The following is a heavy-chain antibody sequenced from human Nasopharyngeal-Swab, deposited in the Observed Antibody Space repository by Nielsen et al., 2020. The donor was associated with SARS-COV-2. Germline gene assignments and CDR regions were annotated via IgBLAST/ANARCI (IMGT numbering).Heavy chain of an antibody. D-gene: IGHD6-13*01. CDR3: ARDHPRIAAVSYYYYGMDV. Sequence: ASVKVSCKASGYTFTSYGISWVRQAPGQGLEWMGWISAYNGNTNYAQNLQGRVTMTTDTSTSTAYMELRSLRSDDTAVYYCARDHPRIAAVSYYYYGMDVWGQGTTVTVSS. CDR1: GYTFTSYG. V-gene: IGHV1-18*01. J-gene: IGHJ6*02. CDR2: ISAYNGNT.